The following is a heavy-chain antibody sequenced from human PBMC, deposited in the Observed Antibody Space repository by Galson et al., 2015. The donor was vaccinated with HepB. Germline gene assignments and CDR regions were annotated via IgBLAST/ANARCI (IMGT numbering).Heavy chain of an antibody. J-gene: IGHJ4*02. D-gene: IGHD5-12*01. Sequence: QSGAEVKKPGESLEISCKASGYTFLNYWVGWVRQMPGKGLEWMGIIYPGDSDTRYSPSFEGHITISADKAATTAYLRWRSVEASDTANYFCARGGHSGYADFDFWGQGTLVTV. V-gene: IGHV5-51*01. CDR2: IYPGDSDT. CDR1: GYTFLNYW. CDR3: ARGGHSGYADFDF.